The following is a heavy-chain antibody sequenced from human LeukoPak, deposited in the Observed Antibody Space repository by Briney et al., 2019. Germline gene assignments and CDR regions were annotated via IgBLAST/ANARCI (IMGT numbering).Heavy chain of an antibody. V-gene: IGHV3-53*01. CDR2: IYSGGSI. J-gene: IGHJ4*02. CDR1: GFTVSSNH. D-gene: IGHD4-17*01. CDR3: ARDKDYGEQLGY. Sequence: GGSLRLSCAASGFTVSSNHMTWVRQAPGKGLEWVSVIYSGGSIYYADSVKGRFTISRDTSKNTLYIQMNTLRAEDTAVYYCARDKDYGEQLGYWGQGTLVTVSS.